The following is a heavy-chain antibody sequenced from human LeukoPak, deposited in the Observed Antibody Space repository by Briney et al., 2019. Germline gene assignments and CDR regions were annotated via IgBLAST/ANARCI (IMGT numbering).Heavy chain of an antibody. V-gene: IGHV1-3*01. Sequence: GASVKVSCKASGYTFTSYGMLWVRPAPGQRLERMGWINAGNGNTKYSQKFQGRVTITRDTSASTAYMELSSLRSEDTAVYYCARTRRIAVAEDYYYYGMDVWGQGTTVTVSS. CDR3: ARTRRIAVAEDYYYYGMDV. J-gene: IGHJ6*02. D-gene: IGHD6-19*01. CDR1: GYTFTSYG. CDR2: INAGNGNT.